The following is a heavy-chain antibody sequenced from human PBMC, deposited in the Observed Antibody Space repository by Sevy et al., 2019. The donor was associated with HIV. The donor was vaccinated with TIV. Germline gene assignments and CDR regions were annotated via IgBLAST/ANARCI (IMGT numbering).Heavy chain of an antibody. Sequence: GGSLRLSCAASGFTFSSYWMSWVRQAPGKGLEWVANIKQDGSEKYYVDSVKGRFTISRDNAKNSLYLEMNSLRAEDKAVCYCAGAGDCCGGGSYSGLDYYYGMDVWGQGTTVTVSS. J-gene: IGHJ6*02. CDR2: IKQDGSEK. D-gene: IGHD2-15*01. CDR3: AGAGDCCGGGSYSGLDYYYGMDV. CDR1: GFTFSSYW. V-gene: IGHV3-7*04.